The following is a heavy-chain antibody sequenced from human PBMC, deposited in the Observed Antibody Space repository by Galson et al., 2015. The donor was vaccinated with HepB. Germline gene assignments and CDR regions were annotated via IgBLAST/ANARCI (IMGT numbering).Heavy chain of an antibody. V-gene: IGHV3-23*01. CDR3: AKGGGGNSAGALDI. J-gene: IGHJ3*02. CDR1: GFTFSSYA. D-gene: IGHD4-23*01. Sequence: SLRLSCAASGFTFSSYAMSWVRQAPGKGLEWVSAVSGSGGSPYYTDYVKGRFTISRDNSKNTLYLQMNSLRADDTAIYFCAKGGGGNSAGALDIWGQGTTVTVSS. CDR2: VSGSGGSP.